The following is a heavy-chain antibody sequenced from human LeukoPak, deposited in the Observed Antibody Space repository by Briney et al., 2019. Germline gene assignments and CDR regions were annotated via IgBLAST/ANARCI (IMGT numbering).Heavy chain of an antibody. Sequence: GGSLRLSCAASGFTVSSNYMSWVRQAPGKGLGWVSVIYVGGRTYYTDSVKGRFTISRDNSKNTLYLQMNSLRAEDTAVYYCASESLWFGDGHAFDIWGQGTMVTVSS. CDR2: IYVGGRT. V-gene: IGHV3-53*01. CDR1: GFTVSSNY. J-gene: IGHJ3*02. D-gene: IGHD3-10*01. CDR3: ASESLWFGDGHAFDI.